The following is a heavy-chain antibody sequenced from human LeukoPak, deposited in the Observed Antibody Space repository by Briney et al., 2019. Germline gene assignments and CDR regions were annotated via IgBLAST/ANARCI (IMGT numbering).Heavy chain of an antibody. CDR3: ARLREWDQWLVHYYYGMDV. D-gene: IGHD6-19*01. CDR1: GGSMNTGGQY. J-gene: IGHJ6*02. V-gene: IGHV4-39*07. Sequence: PSETLSLTCTVSGGSMNTGGQYWSWIRQPPGKGLEWIGSIYYSGSTYYNPSLKSRVTISVDTSKNQFSLKLSSVTAADTAVYYCARLREWDQWLVHYYYGMDVWGQGTTVTVSS. CDR2: IYYSGST.